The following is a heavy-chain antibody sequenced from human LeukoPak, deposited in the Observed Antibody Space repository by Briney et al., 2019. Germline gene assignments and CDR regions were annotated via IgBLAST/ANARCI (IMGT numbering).Heavy chain of an antibody. D-gene: IGHD6-13*01. V-gene: IGHV4-34*01. J-gene: IGHJ4*02. CDR2: INHSGST. CDR3: ARGQQAARRYQYYFDY. CDR1: GGSFSGYY. Sequence: SETLSLTCAVYGGSFSGYYWSWIRQPPGKGLEWIGEINHSGSTNYNPSLKSRVTISVDTSKNQFSLKLSSVTAADTAVYYCARGQQAARRYQYYFDYWGQGTLVTVSS.